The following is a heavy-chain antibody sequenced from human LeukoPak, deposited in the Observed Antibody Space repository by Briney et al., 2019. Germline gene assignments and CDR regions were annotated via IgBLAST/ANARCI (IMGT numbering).Heavy chain of an antibody. D-gene: IGHD6-19*01. CDR2: INHSGST. Sequence: SETLSLTCAVYGGSFSGYYWSWILQPPGKGLEWIGEINHSGSTNYNPSLKSRVTISVDTSKNQFSLKLSSVTAADTAVYYCARAWAVAGKPRLDYWGQGTLVTVSS. CDR3: ARAWAVAGKPRLDY. J-gene: IGHJ4*02. CDR1: GGSFSGYY. V-gene: IGHV4-34*01.